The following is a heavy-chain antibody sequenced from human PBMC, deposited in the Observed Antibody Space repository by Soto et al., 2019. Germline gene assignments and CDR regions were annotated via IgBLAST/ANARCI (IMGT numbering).Heavy chain of an antibody. CDR2: IYYSGST. V-gene: IGHV4-31*03. J-gene: IGHJ4*02. Sequence: QVQLQESGPGLVKPSQTLSLNCTVSGGSISSGGYYWSCIRQHPGTGLEWIGYIYYSGSTYYNPSLKNRINISVDTSKNQCSLKLSSVTAAGTAGYYCASTDGDNVAFLNYWGQGNLVNVSS. CDR1: GGSISSGGYY. CDR3: ASTDGDNVAFLNY. D-gene: IGHD4-17*01.